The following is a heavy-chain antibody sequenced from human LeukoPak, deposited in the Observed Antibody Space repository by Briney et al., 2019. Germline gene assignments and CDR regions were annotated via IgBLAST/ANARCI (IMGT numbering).Heavy chain of an antibody. CDR3: ASSIVATTYYYYYYGMDV. Sequence: GASVKVSCKAFGYTFTGYYMHWVRQAPGQGLEWMGRINPNSGGTNYAQKFQGRVTMTRDTSISTAYMELSRLRSDDTAVYYCASSIVATTYYYYYYGMDVWGQGTTVTVSS. J-gene: IGHJ6*02. D-gene: IGHD5-12*01. CDR2: INPNSGGT. CDR1: GYTFTGYY. V-gene: IGHV1-2*06.